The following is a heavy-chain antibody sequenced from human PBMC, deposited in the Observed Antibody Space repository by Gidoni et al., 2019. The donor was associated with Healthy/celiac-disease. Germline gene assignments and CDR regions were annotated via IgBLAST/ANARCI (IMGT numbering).Heavy chain of an antibody. Sequence: QVQLVQSGAEVKKPGASVKVSCKASGYTFTSYGISWVRQAPGQGLEWMGWISAYNGNTNYAQKLQGRVTMTTDTSTSTAYMELRSLRSDDTAVYYCARVGGIWEDIVVVPAAYYYFDYWGQGTLVTVSS. V-gene: IGHV1-18*01. CDR2: ISAYNGNT. CDR1: GYTFTSYG. CDR3: ARVGGIWEDIVVVPAAYYYFDY. D-gene: IGHD2-2*01. J-gene: IGHJ4*02.